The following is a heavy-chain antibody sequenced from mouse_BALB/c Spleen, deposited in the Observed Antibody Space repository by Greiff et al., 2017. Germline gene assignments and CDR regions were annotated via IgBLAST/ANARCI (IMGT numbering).Heavy chain of an antibody. Sequence: QVHVKQSGPELVRPGASVKMSCKASGYTFTSYWMHWVKQRPGQGLEWIGMIDPSNSETRLNQKFKDKATLNVDKSSNTAYMQLSSLTSEDSAGYYCARERGITTATYDYWGQGTTLTVSS. J-gene: IGHJ2*01. D-gene: IGHD1-2*01. V-gene: IGHV1S127*01. CDR1: GYTFTSYW. CDR3: ARERGITTATYDY. CDR2: IDPSNSET.